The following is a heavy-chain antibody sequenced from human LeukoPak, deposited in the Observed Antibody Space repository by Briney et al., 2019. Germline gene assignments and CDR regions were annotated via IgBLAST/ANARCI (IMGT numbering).Heavy chain of an antibody. CDR1: GGSISSHY. V-gene: IGHV4-59*11. CDR3: ARLQRYSGYDFGLFLGYYYYYMDV. J-gene: IGHJ6*03. Sequence: SETLSLTCTVSGGSISSHYWSWIRQPPGKGLEWIGYIYYSGSTNYNPSLKSRVTISVDTSKNQFSLKLSSVTAADTAVYYCARLQRYSGYDFGLFLGYYYYYMDVRGKGTTVTVSS. CDR2: IYYSGST. D-gene: IGHD5-12*01.